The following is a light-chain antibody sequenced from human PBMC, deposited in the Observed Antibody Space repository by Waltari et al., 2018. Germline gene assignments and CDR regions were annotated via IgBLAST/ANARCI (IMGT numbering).Light chain of an antibody. CDR1: LSVLYSPNNKNY. Sequence: DIVMTQSPDSLAVSLGERATINCKSSLSVLYSPNNKNYLAWYQPKPGQPPKLLLYWSSTREAGVPDRFSGSGSGTDFTLTINSLQPDDFATYYCQQYNSYSPYTFGQGTKLEIK. J-gene: IGKJ2*01. V-gene: IGKV4-1*01. CDR3: QQYNSYSPYT. CDR2: WSS.